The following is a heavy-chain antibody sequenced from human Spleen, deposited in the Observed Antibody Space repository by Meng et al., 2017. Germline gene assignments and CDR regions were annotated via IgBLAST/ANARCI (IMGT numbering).Heavy chain of an antibody. D-gene: IGHD3-10*01. J-gene: IGHJ6*03. CDR3: ARGAFYYGSGPYYYHMFV. CDR2: INHCGST. Sequence: SETLSLTCAVSGGSLSGYYWNWIRQPPGKGLEWMGEINHCGSTNYNPSLKSRVTISVDTSKNHVSLSLTSVTAADTALYYCARGAFYYGSGPYYYHMFVWGQGTTVTSP. V-gene: IGHV4-34*01. CDR1: GGSLSGYY.